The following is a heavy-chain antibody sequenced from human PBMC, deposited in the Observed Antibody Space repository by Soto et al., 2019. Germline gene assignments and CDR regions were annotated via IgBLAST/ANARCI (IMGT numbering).Heavy chain of an antibody. Sequence: ASVKISCKASGYTFTGYYVHWVRQAPGQGLEWMGWINPNSGDTYLAQRFQGRVTMNRDTSIGTAYMELRGLTSADTAEYYCAKGGAIVAAGTRVYLYNAMDVWGQGTTVTVS. CDR3: AKGGAIVAAGTRVYLYNAMDV. J-gene: IGHJ6*02. CDR2: INPNSGDT. CDR1: GYTFTGYY. V-gene: IGHV1-2*02. D-gene: IGHD1-26*01.